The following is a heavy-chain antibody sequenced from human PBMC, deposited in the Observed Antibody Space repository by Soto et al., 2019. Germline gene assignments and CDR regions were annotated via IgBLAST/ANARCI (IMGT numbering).Heavy chain of an antibody. CDR2: RSHDRNGQ. D-gene: IGHD3-22*01. CDR3: TREHHSSGRGATFHP. Sequence: HVQLVESGGGVVQPGTSLRLSCAAAGVTFSTSVMHWVRQAPGEGLEWVAGRSHDRNGQDYPDSGKGRFSVSRDTSQSTLFLQMDSPRAEDTAVYYCTREHHSSGRGATFHPCGPGHLVTVSS. V-gene: IGHV3-30*01. CDR1: GVTFSTSV. J-gene: IGHJ1*01.